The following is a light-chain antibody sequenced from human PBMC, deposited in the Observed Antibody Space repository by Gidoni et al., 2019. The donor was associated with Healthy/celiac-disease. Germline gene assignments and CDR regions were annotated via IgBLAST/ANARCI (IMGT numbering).Light chain of an antibody. CDR2: GKN. CDR1: SLRSYY. J-gene: IGLJ2*01. V-gene: IGLV3-19*01. CDR3: TSRDSSGNHPDVV. Sequence: SSELTQDPAVSVAWGQTVRITCQGDSLRSYYASWYQQKPGQAPVLVIYGKNNRPSGIPDRFSGSSSGNTASLTITGAPAEDEAYYYCTSRDSSGNHPDVVFGGGTKLT.